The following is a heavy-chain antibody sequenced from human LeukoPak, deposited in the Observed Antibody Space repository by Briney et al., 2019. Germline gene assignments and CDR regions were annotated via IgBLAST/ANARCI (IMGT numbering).Heavy chain of an antibody. CDR2: ISSSGSTI. V-gene: IGHV3-48*03. D-gene: IGHD6-6*01. Sequence: GGSLRLSRAASGFTFSSYAMSWVRQAPGKGLEWVSYISSSGSTIYYADSVKGRFTISRDIAKNSLYLQMNSLRAEDTAVYYCARFRYSSSDLDYWGQGTLVTVSS. J-gene: IGHJ4*02. CDR1: GFTFSSYA. CDR3: ARFRYSSSDLDY.